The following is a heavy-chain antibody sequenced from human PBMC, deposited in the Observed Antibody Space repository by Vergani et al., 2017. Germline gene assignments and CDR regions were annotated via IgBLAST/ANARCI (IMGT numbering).Heavy chain of an antibody. V-gene: IGHV5-51*01. CDR3: ARPQLYCSSTSCPAHY. CDR2: IYPGDSDT. D-gene: IGHD2-2*01. CDR1: GYSFTSYW. Sequence: EVQLVQSGAEVKKPGESLKISCKGSGYSFTSYWIGWVRQMPGKGLEWMGIIYPGDSDTRYSPSFQGKVTISADKSISTAYLQWSSLKASDTAMYYCARPQLYCSSTSCPAHYWGQGTLVTVSS. J-gene: IGHJ4*02.